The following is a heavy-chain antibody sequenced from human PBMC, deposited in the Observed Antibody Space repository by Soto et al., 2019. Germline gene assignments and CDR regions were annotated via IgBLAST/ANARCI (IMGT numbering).Heavy chain of an antibody. CDR2: IYYSGST. J-gene: IGHJ5*02. D-gene: IGHD3-3*01. Sequence: QAQLQESGPGLVKPSQTLSLTCTVSGGSISSGGYYWSWIRQHPGKGLEWIGYIYYSGSTYYNPSLKSRVTISVDTSKNQFSLKLSSVTAADTAVYYCARSIWSGYSDEGWFDPWGQGTLVTVSS. CDR3: ARSIWSGYSDEGWFDP. CDR1: GGSISSGGYY. V-gene: IGHV4-31*03.